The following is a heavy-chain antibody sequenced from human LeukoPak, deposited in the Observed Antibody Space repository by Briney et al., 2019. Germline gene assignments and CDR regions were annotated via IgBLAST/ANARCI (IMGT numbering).Heavy chain of an antibody. D-gene: IGHD4-17*01. CDR1: GFTFSSYA. J-gene: IGHJ3*02. V-gene: IGHV3-64*04. Sequence: PGGSLRLSCSASGFTFSSYALHWVRQAPGKGLEYVSAISSNGGSTYYADSVKGRFTISRDNAKNTLYLQMNSLRAEDTAVYYCARDTGRAFDIWGQGTMVTVSS. CDR3: ARDTGRAFDI. CDR2: ISSNGGST.